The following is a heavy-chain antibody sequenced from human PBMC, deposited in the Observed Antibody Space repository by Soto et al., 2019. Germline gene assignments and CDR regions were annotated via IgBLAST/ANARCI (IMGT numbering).Heavy chain of an antibody. V-gene: IGHV4-59*01. J-gene: IGHJ3*02. CDR2: IHNSGNT. D-gene: IGHD2-21*02. CDR3: ARLQYTVVTPIDM. CDR1: SGSIRTSY. Sequence: QVQLQESGPGLVKPSETLSLTCTVPSGSIRTSYWTWIRQFPGKRLEWIAHIHNSGNTNSNPSLKSRVTISMDTAKNQISLRLTSVTAADTAMYYCARLQYTVVTPIDMWGQGTMDTVSS.